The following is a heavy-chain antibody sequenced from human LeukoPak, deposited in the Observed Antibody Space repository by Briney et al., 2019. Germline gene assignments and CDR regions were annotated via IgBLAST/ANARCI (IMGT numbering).Heavy chain of an antibody. CDR1: GFTSSDYY. D-gene: IGHD2-21*02. V-gene: IGHV3-11*01. CDR2: ISSSGSTI. CDR3: ARDSFRVKIVVVTANYYGMDV. J-gene: IGHJ6*02. Sequence: PGGSLRLSCAASGFTSSDYYMSWIRQAPGKGLEWVSYISSSGSTIYYADSVEGRFTISRDNAKNSLYLQMNSLRAEDTAVYYCARDSFRVKIVVVTANYYGMDVWGQGTTVTVSS.